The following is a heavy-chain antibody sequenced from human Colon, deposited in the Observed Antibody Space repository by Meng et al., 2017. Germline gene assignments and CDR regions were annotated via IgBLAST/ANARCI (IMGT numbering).Heavy chain of an antibody. V-gene: IGHV4-4*07. D-gene: IGHD2-15*01. Sequence: RESGPGLVKPSEPLSLTCTVSGDSISSYYWSWIRQTAGKGLEWIGRIHTSGSTTYNPSLKSRVTMSVDTSKNQVSLKLTSVTAADTAVYYCARDKGIVAAGARWFDPWGQGTLVTVSS. J-gene: IGHJ5*02. CDR1: GDSISSYY. CDR2: IHTSGST. CDR3: ARDKGIVAAGARWFDP.